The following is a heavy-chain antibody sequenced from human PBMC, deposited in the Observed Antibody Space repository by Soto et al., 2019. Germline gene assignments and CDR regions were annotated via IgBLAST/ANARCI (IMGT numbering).Heavy chain of an antibody. CDR1: GFTFDDYT. D-gene: IGHD4-17*01. J-gene: IGHJ4*02. CDR3: AKDTSWTIDY. Sequence: GSLRLSCAASGFTFDDYTMHWVRQAPGKGLEWVSMISWDGGNTYYADSVKGRSTISRDNSKNSLYLQMNSLRTEDTALYYCAKDTSWTIDYWGQGTLVTVSS. V-gene: IGHV3-43*01. CDR2: ISWDGGNT.